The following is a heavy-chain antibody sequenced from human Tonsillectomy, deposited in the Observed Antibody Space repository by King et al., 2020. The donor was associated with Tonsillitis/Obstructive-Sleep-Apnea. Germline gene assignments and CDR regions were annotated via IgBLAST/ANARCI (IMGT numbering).Heavy chain of an antibody. CDR3: ARDRKEMATNYYFDY. Sequence: VQLVESGGGLIQPGGSLRHSCAASGFTVNSSYMSWVRQAPGKGLEWVSVIYSGGTTYYADSVKGRFTISRDSSKNTLYLQMNSLRAEDTAVYYCARDRKEMATNYYFDYWGQGTLVTVSS. V-gene: IGHV3-53*01. D-gene: IGHD5-24*01. J-gene: IGHJ4*02. CDR1: GFTVNSSY. CDR2: IYSGGTT.